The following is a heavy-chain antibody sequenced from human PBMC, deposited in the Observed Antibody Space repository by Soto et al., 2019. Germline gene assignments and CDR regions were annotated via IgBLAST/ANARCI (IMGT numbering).Heavy chain of an antibody. CDR1: EFTFSNYA. CDR2: ISSSGHTI. D-gene: IGHD3-10*01. Sequence: GGSLRLSCAASEFTFSNYAMSWVRQAPGKGLEWISYISSSGHTIYYRDSVKGRFTISRDNGKNSLYLQLNSLRVEDTAVYYCARDFTYYYASPESFDFWGQGTLVTVSS. CDR3: ARDFTYYYASPESFDF. J-gene: IGHJ4*02. V-gene: IGHV3-48*01.